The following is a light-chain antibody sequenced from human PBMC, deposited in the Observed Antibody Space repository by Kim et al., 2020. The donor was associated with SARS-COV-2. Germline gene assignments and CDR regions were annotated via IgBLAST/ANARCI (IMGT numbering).Light chain of an antibody. CDR3: QQNYSTPLT. Sequence: AAVGARVTITCRSSQDVYRYLNWYQQTSGKAPKLLIYGASNLQSGVPSRFSGSGSGTDFTLTISSLQPEDFATYYCQQNYSTPLTFGGGTKVDIK. CDR1: QDVYRY. J-gene: IGKJ4*01. V-gene: IGKV1-39*01. CDR2: GAS.